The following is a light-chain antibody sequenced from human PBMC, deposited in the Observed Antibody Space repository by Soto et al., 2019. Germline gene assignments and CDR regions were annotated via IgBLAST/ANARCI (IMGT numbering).Light chain of an antibody. V-gene: IGKV3-20*01. Sequence: EIVLTQSPGTLSLSTGERATLSCRASQSVSSSYLAWYQQKPGQAPRLLIYGASSRATGAPDRFSGRGSGTDFTLTISRLEPEDFAVYYCQQYGSSPWTFGQGTKVDIK. CDR2: GAS. J-gene: IGKJ1*01. CDR3: QQYGSSPWT. CDR1: QSVSSSY.